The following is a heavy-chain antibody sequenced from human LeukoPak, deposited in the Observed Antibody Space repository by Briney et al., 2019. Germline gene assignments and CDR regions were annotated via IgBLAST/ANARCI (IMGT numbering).Heavy chain of an antibody. Sequence: SQTLSLTCTVSGGSISSGDYYWSWIRQPPGKGLEWIGYIYYSGSTNYNPSLKSRVTISVDTSKNQFSLKLSSVTAADTAVYYCAREVQLERRPDAFDIWGQGTMVTVSS. J-gene: IGHJ3*02. CDR2: IYYSGST. D-gene: IGHD1-1*01. V-gene: IGHV4-61*08. CDR3: AREVQLERRPDAFDI. CDR1: GGSISSGDYY.